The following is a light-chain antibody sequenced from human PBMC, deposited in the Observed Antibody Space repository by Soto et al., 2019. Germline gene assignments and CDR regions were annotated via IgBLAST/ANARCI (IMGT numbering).Light chain of an antibody. V-gene: IGLV1-44*01. CDR3: AAWDDSLNGYYV. CDR1: SSNVGSNT. Sequence: QSMVTQPPSASGTPGQRVTISCSGSSSNVGSNTVNWYQQLPGTAPKLLIYSNNQRPSRVPDRFSGSKSGTSASLAISGLQSEDEADYYCAAWDDSLNGYYVFGTGTKVTVL. J-gene: IGLJ1*01. CDR2: SNN.